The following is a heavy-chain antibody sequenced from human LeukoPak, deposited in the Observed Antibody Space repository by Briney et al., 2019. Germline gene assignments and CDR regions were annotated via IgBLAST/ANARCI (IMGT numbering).Heavy chain of an antibody. D-gene: IGHD6-13*01. CDR1: GGSISSGGYY. CDR3: ARERAAWVSHDRDAFDI. J-gene: IGHJ3*02. CDR2: IYHSGST. Sequence: SQTLSLTCTVSGGSISSGGYYWSWIRQPPGKGLEWIGYIYHSGSTYYNPSLKSRVTISVDRSKNQFSLKLSSVTAADTAVYYCARERAAWVSHDRDAFDIWGQGTMVTVSS. V-gene: IGHV4-30-2*01.